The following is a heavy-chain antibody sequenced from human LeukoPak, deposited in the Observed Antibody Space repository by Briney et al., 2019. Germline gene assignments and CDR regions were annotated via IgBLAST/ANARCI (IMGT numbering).Heavy chain of an antibody. V-gene: IGHV1-69*13. J-gene: IGHJ4*02. CDR1: GGTFSSYA. CDR2: IIPIFGTA. D-gene: IGHD2-2*02. CDR3: AGGADVGLYTFDY. Sequence: SVKVSCKASGGTFSSYAISWVRPAPGQGLEWMGGIIPIFGTANYAQKFQGRVTITADESTSTAYVELSSLRSEDTAVYYCAGGADVGLYTFDYWGQGTLVTVSS.